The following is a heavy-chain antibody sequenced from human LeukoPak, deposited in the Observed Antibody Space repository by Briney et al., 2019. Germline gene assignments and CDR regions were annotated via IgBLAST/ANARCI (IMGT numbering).Heavy chain of an antibody. D-gene: IGHD6-6*01. Sequence: ASVKVSCKASGGTFSSYAISWVRQAPGQGLEWMGGIIPIFGTANYAQKFQGRVTITTDESTSTAYMELSSLRSEDTAVYYCARERSRQLGPALDYWGQGTLVTVSS. CDR1: GGTFSSYA. J-gene: IGHJ4*02. CDR3: ARERSRQLGPALDY. V-gene: IGHV1-69*05. CDR2: IIPIFGTA.